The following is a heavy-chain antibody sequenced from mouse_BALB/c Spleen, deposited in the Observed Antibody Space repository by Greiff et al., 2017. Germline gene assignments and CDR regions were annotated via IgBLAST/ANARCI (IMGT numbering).Heavy chain of an antibody. CDR3: ARESNYLYYFDY. CDR2: IWAGGST. Sequence: QVQLQQSGPGLVAPSQSLSITCTVSGFSLTSYGVHWVRQPPGKGLEWLGVIWAGGSTNYNSALMSRLSISKDNSKSQVVLKMNSLQTDDTAMYYCARESNYLYYFDYWGQGTTLTVSS. D-gene: IGHD2-5*01. CDR1: GFSLTSYG. J-gene: IGHJ2*01. V-gene: IGHV2-9*02.